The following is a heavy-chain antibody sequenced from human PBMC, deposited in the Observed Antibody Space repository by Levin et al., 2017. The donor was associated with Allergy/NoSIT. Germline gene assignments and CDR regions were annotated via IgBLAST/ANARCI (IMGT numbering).Heavy chain of an antibody. CDR1: GGTFSSYT. V-gene: IGHV1-69*04. J-gene: IGHJ3*02. CDR2: IIPILGIA. CDR3: AREMAPDAFDI. D-gene: IGHD5-24*01. Sequence: KISCKASGGTFSSYTISWVRQAPGQGLEWMGRIIPILGIANYAQKFQGRVTITADKSTSTAYMELSSLRSEDTAVYYCAREMAPDAFDIWGQGTMVTVSS.